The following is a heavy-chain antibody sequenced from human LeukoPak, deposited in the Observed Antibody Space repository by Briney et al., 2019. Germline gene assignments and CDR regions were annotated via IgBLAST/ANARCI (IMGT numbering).Heavy chain of an antibody. V-gene: IGHV3-30-3*01. D-gene: IGHD3-10*01. CDR1: GFTFSTYF. CDR2: IASDGSHT. Sequence: GRSLRLSCAASGFTFSTYFMHWVRQAPGKGLEWVAVIASDGSHTFYVESVKGRFTISRDNSKNTLYLQMNSLRAEDTAVYFCARERQDTIVHSGAFDIWGQGTMVPVSS. CDR3: ARERQDTIVHSGAFDI. J-gene: IGHJ3*02.